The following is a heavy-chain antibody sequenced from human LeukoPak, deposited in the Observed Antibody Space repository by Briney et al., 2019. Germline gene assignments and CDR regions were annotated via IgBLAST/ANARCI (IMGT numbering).Heavy chain of an antibody. CDR2: INHSGST. CDR1: GGSFSGYY. CDR3: ATYERRYYYYGMDV. D-gene: IGHD5-12*01. Sequence: SETLSLTCAVYGGSFSGYYWSWIRQPPGKGLEWIGEINHSGSTNYNPSLKSRVTISVDTSKNQFSLKLSSVTAADTAVYYCATYERRYYYYGMDVWGQGTTVTVSS. J-gene: IGHJ6*02. V-gene: IGHV4-34*01.